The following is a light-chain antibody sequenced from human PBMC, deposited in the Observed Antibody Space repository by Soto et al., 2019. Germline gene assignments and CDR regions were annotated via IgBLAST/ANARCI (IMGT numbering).Light chain of an antibody. V-gene: IGLV1-40*01. CDR2: GNS. CDR1: SSNIGAGYD. Sequence: QSVLTQPPSVSGAPGQRVTISCTGSSSNIGAGYDVHWYRQVPGTAPKLVIYGNSNRPSGVPDRFSGSKSGTSASLAITGLQAEDEADYYCQSYDSNLSRVFGGGTKLTVL. J-gene: IGLJ3*02. CDR3: QSYDSNLSRV.